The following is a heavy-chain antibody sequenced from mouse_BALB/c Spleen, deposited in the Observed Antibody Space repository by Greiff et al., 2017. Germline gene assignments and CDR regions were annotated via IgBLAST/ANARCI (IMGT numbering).Heavy chain of an antibody. V-gene: IGHV1S81*02. CDR3: TQSRAYYGNFDY. D-gene: IGHD2-10*01. Sequence: VQLQQSGAELVKPGASVKLSCKASGYTFTSYYMYWVKQRPGQGLEWIGEINPSNGGTNFNEKFKSKATLTVDKSSSTAYMQLSSLTSEDSAVYYCTQSRAYYGNFDYWGQGTTLTVSS. J-gene: IGHJ2*01. CDR1: GYTFTSYY. CDR2: INPSNGGT.